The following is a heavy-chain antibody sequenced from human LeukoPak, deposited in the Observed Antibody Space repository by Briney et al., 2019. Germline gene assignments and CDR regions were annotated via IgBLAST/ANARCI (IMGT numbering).Heavy chain of an antibody. V-gene: IGHV3-23*01. Sequence: GGSLRLSCAASGFTFSSYGMSWVRQAPGKGLEWVSAISGSGGGTYYADSVKGRFTISRDNSKNTLYLQMNTLRAEDTAVYYCAKGGYFDWLLLDYWGQGTLVTVSS. CDR2: ISGSGGGT. CDR1: GFTFSSYG. J-gene: IGHJ4*02. D-gene: IGHD3-9*01. CDR3: AKGGYFDWLLLDY.